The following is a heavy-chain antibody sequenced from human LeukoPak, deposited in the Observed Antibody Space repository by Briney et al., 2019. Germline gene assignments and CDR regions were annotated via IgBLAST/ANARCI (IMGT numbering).Heavy chain of an antibody. CDR2: ISSSGSTI. J-gene: IGHJ4*02. CDR3: ARNGQLVRGRGFDY. Sequence: GGSLRLSCAASGFTFSSYEMNWVRQAPGKGLEWVSYISSSGSTIYYADSAKGRFTISRDNAKNSLYLQMNSLRAEDTAVYYCARNGQLVRGRGFDYWGQGTLVTVSS. D-gene: IGHD6-13*01. CDR1: GFTFSSYE. V-gene: IGHV3-48*03.